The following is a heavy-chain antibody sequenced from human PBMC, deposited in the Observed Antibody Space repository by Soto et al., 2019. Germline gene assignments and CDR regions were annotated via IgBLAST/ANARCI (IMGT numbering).Heavy chain of an antibody. V-gene: IGHV3-23*01. Sequence: EVQLLEAGGGLVQPGGSLRLSYAASGFIFSSYAMNWVRQAPGKGLEWVSVSGSGGSTYYADAVKGRFTISRDNSKNTLYLQMNSLRAEDTAVYYCAKSTVGWYFDLWGRGNLVTVSS. CDR3: AKSTVGWYFDL. CDR2: SGSGGST. J-gene: IGHJ2*01. D-gene: IGHD4-17*01. CDR1: GFIFSSYA.